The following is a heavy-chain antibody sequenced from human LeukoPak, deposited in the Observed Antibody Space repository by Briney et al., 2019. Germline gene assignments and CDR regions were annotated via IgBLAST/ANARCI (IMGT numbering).Heavy chain of an antibody. V-gene: IGHV5-10-1*01. D-gene: IGHD3-22*01. CDR1: GYSFTSYW. J-gene: IGHJ5*02. Sequence: GESLKISCKGSGYSFTSYWISWVRQMPGKGLEWMGRIDPSDSYTNYSPSFQGHVTISADKSISTAYLQWRSLKASDTAMYYCARTGTYYYDSSGHRRFDPWGQGTLVTVSS. CDR3: ARTGTYYYDSSGHRRFDP. CDR2: IDPSDSYT.